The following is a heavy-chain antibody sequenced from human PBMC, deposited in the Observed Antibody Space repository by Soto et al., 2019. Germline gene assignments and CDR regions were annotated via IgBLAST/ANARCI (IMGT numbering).Heavy chain of an antibody. J-gene: IGHJ6*02. CDR2: ISSSSSTI. V-gene: IGHV3-48*02. Sequence: GGSLRLSCAASGFTFSSYSMNWVRQAPGKGLEWVSYISSSSSTIYYADSVKGRFTISRDNAKNSLYLQMNSLRDEDTAVYYCARDSTVVPAAIALNYYYYGMDVWGQGTTVTVSS. CDR3: ARDSTVVPAAIALNYYYYGMDV. CDR1: GFTFSSYS. D-gene: IGHD2-2*01.